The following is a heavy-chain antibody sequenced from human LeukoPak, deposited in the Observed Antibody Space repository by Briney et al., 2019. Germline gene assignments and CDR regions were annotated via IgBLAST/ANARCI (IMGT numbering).Heavy chain of an antibody. Sequence: SETLSLTCTVSGGPISTYYWSWIRQPPGKGLEWIGYVYYSGSTSSNPSLESRVTISVDTSKNQFSLRLKSVTAADTAVYYCAREDSWLGDAFDIWGRGTMVTVSS. CDR3: AREDSWLGDAFDI. V-gene: IGHV4-59*01. D-gene: IGHD2-8*02. J-gene: IGHJ3*02. CDR1: GGPISTYY. CDR2: VYYSGST.